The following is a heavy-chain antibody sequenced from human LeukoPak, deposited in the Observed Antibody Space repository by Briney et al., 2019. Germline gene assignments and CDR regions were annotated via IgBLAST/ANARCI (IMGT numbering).Heavy chain of an antibody. V-gene: IGHV3-7*01. D-gene: IGHD1-26*01. J-gene: IGHJ4*02. Sequence: GGSLRLSCAASGFTFSSYWMSWGRQAPGKGLEWVANIRQDGNEKYYVDSVKGRFTISRDNAKNSVYLQMNSLRAEDTAVYYCARVLVGATEFDYWGQGTLVTVSS. CDR1: GFTFSSYW. CDR2: IRQDGNEK. CDR3: ARVLVGATEFDY.